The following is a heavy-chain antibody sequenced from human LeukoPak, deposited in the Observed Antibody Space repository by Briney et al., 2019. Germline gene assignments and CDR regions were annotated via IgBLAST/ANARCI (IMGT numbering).Heavy chain of an antibody. J-gene: IGHJ6*03. Sequence: SETLSLTCTVSGGSISSGSYYWSWIRQPAGKGLEWIGRIYTSGSTNYNPSLKSRVTISVDTSKNQFSLKLSSVTAADTAVYYCARGQLQPYYYYYYMGVWGKGTTVTVSS. D-gene: IGHD1-1*01. V-gene: IGHV4-61*02. CDR3: ARGQLQPYYYYYYMGV. CDR2: IYTSGST. CDR1: GGSISSGSYY.